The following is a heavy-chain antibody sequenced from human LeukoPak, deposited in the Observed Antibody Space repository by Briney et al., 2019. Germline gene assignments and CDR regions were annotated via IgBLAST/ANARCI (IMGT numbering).Heavy chain of an antibody. Sequence: GGSLRLSCAASGFTFRDYGIHGVRQAPDKGLEWVAVIWYDGTNQYYGASVKGRFTISRDNSKNTLYLQMNSLRAEDTAVYYCAKDRGSYSTTADSWGQGTLVTVSS. D-gene: IGHD1-26*01. CDR1: GFTFRDYG. V-gene: IGHV3-33*06. CDR3: AKDRGSYSTTADS. CDR2: IWYDGTNQ. J-gene: IGHJ5*01.